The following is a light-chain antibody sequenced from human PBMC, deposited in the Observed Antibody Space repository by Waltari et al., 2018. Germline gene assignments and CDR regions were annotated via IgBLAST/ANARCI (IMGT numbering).Light chain of an antibody. Sequence: SYELTQPPSVSVSPGQTATITCSGDALPKQFAFWYQQKPGRAPVLVTYKDKGRPAGIPDRVSGSNSGTTGTLTISGVQAEDEADYYCQSADSTSTHVVFGGGTKLTVL. J-gene: IGLJ2*01. V-gene: IGLV3-25*03. CDR1: ALPKQF. CDR3: QSADSTSTHVV. CDR2: KDK.